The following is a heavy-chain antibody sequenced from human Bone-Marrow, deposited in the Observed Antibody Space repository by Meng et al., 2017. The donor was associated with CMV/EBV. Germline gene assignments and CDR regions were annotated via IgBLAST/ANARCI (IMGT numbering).Heavy chain of an antibody. V-gene: IGHV4-39*07. D-gene: IGHD3-3*01. CDR1: GGSISSSNYY. CDR2: IYYSGST. CDR3: ARVGQSHYDLWSGYYHDAFDI. Sequence: GSLRLSCTVSGGSISSSNYYWGWIRQPPGKGLEWIGSIYYSGSTYYNPSLKSRVTISVDTSKNQFSLNLRSVTAADTAVYYCARVGQSHYDLWSGYYHDAFDIWGQGTMVTVSS. J-gene: IGHJ3*02.